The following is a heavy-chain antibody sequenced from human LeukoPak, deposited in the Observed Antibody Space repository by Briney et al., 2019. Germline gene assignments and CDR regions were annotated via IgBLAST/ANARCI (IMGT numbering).Heavy chain of an antibody. CDR3: AVAATWDPQYDY. CDR1: GFTFSSYA. CDR2: ISYDGSSK. D-gene: IGHD2-15*01. Sequence: GGSLRLSCAASGFTFSSYAMHWVRQAPGKGLEWVAVISYDGSSKYYADPVKGRFTISRDNSKNTLYLQMNSLRAEDTAVYYCAVAATWDPQYDYWGQGTLVTVSS. J-gene: IGHJ4*02. V-gene: IGHV3-30*04.